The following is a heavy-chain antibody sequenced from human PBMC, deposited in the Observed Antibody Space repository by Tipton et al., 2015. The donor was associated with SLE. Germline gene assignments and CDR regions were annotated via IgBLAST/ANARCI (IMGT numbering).Heavy chain of an antibody. V-gene: IGHV3-33*01. CDR2: IGFDGGNR. Sequence: SLRLSCAASGFTFSNYGMHWVRQAPGKGLEWVAVIGFDGGNRYYADSVKGRFTISRDNAKNSLYLQMNSLRAEDTAVYYCARGPHYYDSSGPIDYWGQGTLVTVSS. D-gene: IGHD3-22*01. CDR1: GFTFSNYG. J-gene: IGHJ4*02. CDR3: ARGPHYYDSSGPIDY.